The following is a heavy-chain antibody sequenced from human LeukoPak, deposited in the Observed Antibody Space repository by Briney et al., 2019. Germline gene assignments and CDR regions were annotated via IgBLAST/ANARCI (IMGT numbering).Heavy chain of an antibody. CDR1: GGSFSSGRYY. CDR2: IYPSGST. V-gene: IGHV4-61*02. D-gene: IGHD3-10*01. J-gene: IGHJ5*02. CDR3: ARDLKVTMVRGVSDWWFDP. Sequence: PSETLSLTCTVSGGSFSSGRYYWSWLRQPAGKGLEWIGRIYPSGSTNYSPSLKSRVTISVDTSKNQFSLNLRSVTAADTAVYYCARDLKVTMVRGVSDWWFDPWGQGTLVTVSS.